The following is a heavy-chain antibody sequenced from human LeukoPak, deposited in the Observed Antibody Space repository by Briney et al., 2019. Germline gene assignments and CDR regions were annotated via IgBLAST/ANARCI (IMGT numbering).Heavy chain of an antibody. Sequence: SETLSLTCAVYGGSFSGYYWSWIRQPPGKGLEWIGEINHSGSTNYNPSLKSRVTISVDTSKKQFSLKLSSVTAADTAVYYCARGLRGSNWFDPWGQGTLVTVSS. CDR1: GGSFSGYY. J-gene: IGHJ5*02. CDR2: INHSGST. V-gene: IGHV4-34*01. CDR3: ARGLRGSNWFDP.